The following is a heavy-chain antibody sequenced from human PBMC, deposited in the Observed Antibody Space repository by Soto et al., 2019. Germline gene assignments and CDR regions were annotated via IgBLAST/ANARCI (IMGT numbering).Heavy chain of an antibody. D-gene: IGHD3-3*01. V-gene: IGHV1-3*01. CDR1: GYTFSSHA. Sequence: GASVKVSCKASGYTFSSHAMPWVRQAPGQRLQWMGWINAGNGNTKYSQKFQGRVAITRDTSASTAYMELSSLRSEDTAVYYCARDGARITVFGVVYYFDYWGQGTLVTVSS. J-gene: IGHJ4*02. CDR2: INAGNGNT. CDR3: ARDGARITVFGVVYYFDY.